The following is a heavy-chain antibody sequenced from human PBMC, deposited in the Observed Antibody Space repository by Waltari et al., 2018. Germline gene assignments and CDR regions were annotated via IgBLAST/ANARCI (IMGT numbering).Heavy chain of an antibody. Sequence: EVQLVESGGGLVKPGGSLRLSCAASGFTFSSYSMNWVRQAPGKGLEWVSSISSSSSYIYYADSVKGRFTISRDNAKNSLYLQMNSLRAEDTAVYYCARDPLRSVTVTTNPYFDYWGQGTLVTVSS. J-gene: IGHJ4*02. D-gene: IGHD4-4*01. CDR2: ISSSSSYI. V-gene: IGHV3-21*01. CDR1: GFTFSSYS. CDR3: ARDPLRSVTVTTNPYFDY.